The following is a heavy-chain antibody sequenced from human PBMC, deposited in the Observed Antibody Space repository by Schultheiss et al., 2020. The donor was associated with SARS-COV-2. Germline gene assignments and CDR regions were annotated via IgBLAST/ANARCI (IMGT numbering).Heavy chain of an antibody. CDR1: GYTFTGYY. D-gene: IGHD3-10*02. J-gene: IGHJ3*02. V-gene: IGHV1-2*02. CDR2: IIPIFGTA. CDR3: AREVAITMFAFDI. Sequence: ASVKVSCKASGYTFTGYYMHWVRQAPGQGLEWMGGIIPIFGTANYAQKFQGRVTMTRNTSISTAYMELSSLRSEDTAVYYCAREVAITMFAFDIWGQGTMVTVSS.